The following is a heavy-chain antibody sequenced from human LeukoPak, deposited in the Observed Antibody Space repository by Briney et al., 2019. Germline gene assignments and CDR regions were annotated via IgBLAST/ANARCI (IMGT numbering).Heavy chain of an antibody. CDR1: GYTFTSYD. CDR3: ARDEGIAAAGTDFDP. Sequence: ASVKVSCKASGYTFTSYDINWVRQATGQGLEWMGWMNPNSGNTGYAQKLQGRVTMTTDASTSTAYMELRSLRSDDTAVYYCARDEGIAAAGTDFDPWGQGTLVTVSS. J-gene: IGHJ5*02. CDR2: MNPNSGNT. V-gene: IGHV1-8*01. D-gene: IGHD6-13*01.